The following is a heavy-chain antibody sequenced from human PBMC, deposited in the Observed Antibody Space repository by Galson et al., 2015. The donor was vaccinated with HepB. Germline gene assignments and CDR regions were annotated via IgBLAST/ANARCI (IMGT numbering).Heavy chain of an antibody. CDR3: AHSVVPYSNYVSNYYMDV. Sequence: PALVKPTQTLTLTCTFSGFSLSTSGVGVGWIRQPPGKALEWLALIYWDDDKRYSPSLKSRLSITKDTSKNQVVLTMTNMDPVDTATYYCAHSVVPYSNYVSNYYMDVWGKGTTVTVSS. D-gene: IGHD4-11*01. V-gene: IGHV2-5*02. CDR1: GFSLSTSGVG. J-gene: IGHJ6*03. CDR2: IYWDDDK.